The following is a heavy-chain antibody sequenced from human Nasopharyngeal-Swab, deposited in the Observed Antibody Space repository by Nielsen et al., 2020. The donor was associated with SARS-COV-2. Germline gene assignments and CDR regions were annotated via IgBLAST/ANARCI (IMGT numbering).Heavy chain of an antibody. V-gene: IGHV3-7*01. J-gene: IGHJ6*02. CDR2: IKQDGSEK. CDR1: GFTFSSYW. Sequence: GESLKISCAASGFTFSSYWMSWVRQAPGKGLEWVANIKQDGSEKYYVDSVKGRFTISRDNAKNSLYLQMNSLRAEDTAVYYCATLGGYSGYDSEYGMDVWGQGTTVTVSS. D-gene: IGHD5-12*01. CDR3: ATLGGYSGYDSEYGMDV.